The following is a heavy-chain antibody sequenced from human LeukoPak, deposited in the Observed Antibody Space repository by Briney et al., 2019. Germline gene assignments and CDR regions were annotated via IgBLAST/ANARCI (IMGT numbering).Heavy chain of an antibody. J-gene: IGHJ4*02. Sequence: GEPLKISCKGSGYSFTSYWIGWVRQMPGKGLEWMGIIYPGDSDTRYSPSFQGQVTISADKSISTAYLQWSSLNASDTAMYYRARIGPPERYCSGGSCYSPTFDYWGQGTLVTVSS. V-gene: IGHV5-51*01. CDR1: GYSFTSYW. CDR3: ARIGPPERYCSGGSCYSPTFDY. CDR2: IYPGDSDT. D-gene: IGHD2-15*01.